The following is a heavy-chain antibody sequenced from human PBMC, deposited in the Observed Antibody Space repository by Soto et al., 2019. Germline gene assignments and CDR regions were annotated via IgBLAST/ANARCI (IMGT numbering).Heavy chain of an antibody. D-gene: IGHD1-7*01. CDR1: GFTFSSYS. Sequence: GGSLRLSCAASGFTFSSYSMNWVRQAPGKGLEWVSSISSSSSYIYYADSVKGRFTISRDNAKNSLYLQMNSLRAEDTAVYYCARVLTGTTGYFDYWGQGTLVTVSS. J-gene: IGHJ4*02. CDR2: ISSSSSYI. V-gene: IGHV3-21*01. CDR3: ARVLTGTTGYFDY.